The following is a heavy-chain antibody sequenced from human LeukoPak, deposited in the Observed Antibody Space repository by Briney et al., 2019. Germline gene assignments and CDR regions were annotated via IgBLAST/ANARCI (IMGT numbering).Heavy chain of an antibody. Sequence: SETLSLTCTVSGGSISRYYWSWIRQPPGKGLEWIGYIYYSGSTNYNPSLKSRVTISVDASKNQFSLKLSSVTAADTAVYYCARGKDYYGDHIGFDYWGQGTLVTVSS. CDR2: IYYSGST. D-gene: IGHD4-17*01. CDR3: ARGKDYYGDHIGFDY. J-gene: IGHJ4*02. V-gene: IGHV4-59*01. CDR1: GGSISRYY.